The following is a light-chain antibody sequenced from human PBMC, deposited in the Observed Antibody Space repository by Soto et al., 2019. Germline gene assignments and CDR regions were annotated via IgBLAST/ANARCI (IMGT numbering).Light chain of an antibody. CDR1: QSVSSY. J-gene: IGKJ1*01. CDR3: QQRSNWPPWT. V-gene: IGKV3-11*01. CDR2: DAS. Sequence: EIVLTQSPATLSLSPGERATLSCRASQSVSSYLAWYQQKPGQAPRLLIYDASNRATGIPARLSGSGSGTDFPLTISSLEPEDFAVYYCQQRSNWPPWTFGQGTKVEIK.